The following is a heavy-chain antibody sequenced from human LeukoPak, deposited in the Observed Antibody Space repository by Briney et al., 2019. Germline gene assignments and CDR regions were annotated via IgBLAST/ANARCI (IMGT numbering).Heavy chain of an antibody. CDR1: GYTFTSYA. Sequence: ASVKVSCKASGYTFTSYAMHWVRQAPGQRLEWMGWINAGNGNTKYSQKFQGRVTITRDTSASTAYMELSSLRSEDTAVYYCARGTLVVAASPWGYWGQGTLVTVSS. CDR3: ARGTLVVAASPWGY. CDR2: INAGNGNT. V-gene: IGHV1-3*01. J-gene: IGHJ4*02. D-gene: IGHD2-15*01.